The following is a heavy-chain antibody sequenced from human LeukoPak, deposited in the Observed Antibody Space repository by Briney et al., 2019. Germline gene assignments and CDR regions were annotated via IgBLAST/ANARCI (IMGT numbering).Heavy chain of an antibody. CDR3: ATSGIVVLGATYGSAFDY. D-gene: IGHD2-15*01. J-gene: IGHJ4*02. V-gene: IGHV3-21*01. Sequence: GGSLRLSCAASGFTFSSYSMNWVRQAPGKGLEWVSSISSSSDYIYYADSVKGRFTISRDNARDSLYLQMNSLRAEDTAVYYCATSGIVVLGATYGSAFDYWGQGTLVTASS. CDR1: GFTFSSYS. CDR2: ISSSSDYI.